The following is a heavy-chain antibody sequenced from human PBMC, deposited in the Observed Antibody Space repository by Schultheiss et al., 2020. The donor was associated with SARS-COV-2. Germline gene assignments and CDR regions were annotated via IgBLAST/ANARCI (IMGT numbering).Heavy chain of an antibody. CDR3: ARDPFYCSGGSCYSFGY. D-gene: IGHD2-15*01. CDR1: GFTFDDYT. V-gene: IGHV3-43*01. CDR2: ISWDGGST. J-gene: IGHJ4*02. Sequence: GGSLRLSCAASGFTFDDYTMHWVRQAPGKGLEWVSLISWDGGSTYYADSVKGRFTISRDNAKNSLYLQMNSLRAEDTAVYYCARDPFYCSGGSCYSFGYWGQGTLVTVSS.